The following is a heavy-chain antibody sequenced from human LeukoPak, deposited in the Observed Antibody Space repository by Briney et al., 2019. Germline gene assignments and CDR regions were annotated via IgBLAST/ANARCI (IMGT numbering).Heavy chain of an antibody. Sequence: KPSETLSLTCTVSGVSISSSSYYWGWIRQPPGKGLEWIGSIYYSGSTYYNPSLKSRVTISVDTSKNQFSLKLSSVTAADTAVYYCARILDNFDYWGQGTLVTVSS. J-gene: IGHJ4*02. V-gene: IGHV4-39*01. CDR1: GVSISSSSYY. CDR3: ARILDNFDY. D-gene: IGHD1-26*01. CDR2: IYYSGST.